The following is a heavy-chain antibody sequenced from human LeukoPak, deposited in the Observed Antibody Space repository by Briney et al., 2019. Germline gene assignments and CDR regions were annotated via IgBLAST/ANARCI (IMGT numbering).Heavy chain of an antibody. CDR2: MYYSGST. CDR1: GGSISSSSYY. J-gene: IGHJ5*02. D-gene: IGHD6-13*01. CDR3: ARVVAAAGNNWFDP. Sequence: PSETLSLTCTVSGGSISSSSYYWGWIRQPPGKGLEWIGSMYYSGSTYYNPSLKSRVTISVDTSKNQFSLKLSSVTAADTAVYFCARVVAAAGNNWFDPWGQGTLVTVSS. V-gene: IGHV4-39*07.